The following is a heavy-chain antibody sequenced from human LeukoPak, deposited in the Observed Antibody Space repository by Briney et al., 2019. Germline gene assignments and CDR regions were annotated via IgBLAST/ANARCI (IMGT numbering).Heavy chain of an antibody. CDR2: VNPNSGGT. CDR1: GYTFTGYY. D-gene: IGHD6-13*01. CDR3: ARGPYSSSWYGWWFDP. J-gene: IGHJ5*02. Sequence: ASVKVSCKPSGYTFTGYYMHWVRQAPGQGLEWMVCVNPNSGGTNYAQKFQGRVTMTRATSISTAYMEMSRLRSDDTAVYYCARGPYSSSWYGWWFDPWGQGTLVTVSS. V-gene: IGHV1-2*02.